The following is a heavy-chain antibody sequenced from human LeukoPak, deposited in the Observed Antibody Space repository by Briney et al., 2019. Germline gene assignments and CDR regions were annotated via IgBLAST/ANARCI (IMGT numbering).Heavy chain of an antibody. V-gene: IGHV1-69*06. Sequence: ASVKVSCKASGGTFSSYAISWVRQAPAQGLEWMGGIIPIFGTANYAQKFQGRVTITADKSTSTAYMELSSLRSEDTAVYYCARDRYYYGSGSLMDVWGKGTTVTVSS. CDR3: ARDRYYYGSGSLMDV. CDR2: IIPIFGTA. D-gene: IGHD3-10*01. CDR1: GGTFSSYA. J-gene: IGHJ6*04.